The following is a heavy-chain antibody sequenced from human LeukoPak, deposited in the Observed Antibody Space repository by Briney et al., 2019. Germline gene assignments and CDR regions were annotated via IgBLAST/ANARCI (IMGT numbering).Heavy chain of an antibody. CDR1: AYTLTELS. D-gene: IGHD3-22*01. CDR2: FDPEDGET. J-gene: IGHJ4*02. CDR3: ATVGYYYDSSGYYF. V-gene: IGHV1-24*01. Sequence: ASVKVSCKVSAYTLTELSMHWVRQAPGKGLEWMGGFDPEDGETIYAQKFQGRVTMTEDTSTDTAYMELSSLRSEDTAVYYCATVGYYYDSSGYYFWGQGTLVTVSS.